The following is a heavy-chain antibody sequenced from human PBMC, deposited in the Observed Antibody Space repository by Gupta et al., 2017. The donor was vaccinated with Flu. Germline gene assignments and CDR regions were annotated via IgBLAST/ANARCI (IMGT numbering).Heavy chain of an antibody. CDR3: ARNRGWQQFDY. V-gene: IGHV3-7*01. CDR2: IAADDSVK. D-gene: IGHD3-10*01. CDR1: GFPFRRYW. Sequence: EERLVESGGGLVQPGGSLILSCVVSGFPFRRYWMDWVRQAPGKGLEWVANIAADDSVKNYADSVKGRFTISRDDAKNTLYLQMNSLRAEDTAVYYCARNRGWQQFDYWGQGALVTVSS. J-gene: IGHJ4*02.